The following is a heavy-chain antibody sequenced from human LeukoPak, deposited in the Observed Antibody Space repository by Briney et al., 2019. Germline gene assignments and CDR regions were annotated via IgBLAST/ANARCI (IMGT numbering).Heavy chain of an antibody. CDR3: ARLDISDIVVVPAAIWSWFDP. V-gene: IGHV3-53*01. CDR2: IYSGGST. D-gene: IGHD2-2*01. J-gene: IGHJ5*02. CDR1: GFTVSSNY. Sequence: GGSLRLSCAASGFTVSSNYMSWVRQAPGKGLEWVSVIYSGGSTYYADSMKGRFTISRDNSKNTLYLQMNSLRAEDTAVYYCARLDISDIVVVPAAIWSWFDPWGQGTLVTVSS.